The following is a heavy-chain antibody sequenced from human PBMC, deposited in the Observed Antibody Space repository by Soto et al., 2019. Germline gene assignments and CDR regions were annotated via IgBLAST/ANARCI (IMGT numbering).Heavy chain of an antibody. V-gene: IGHV3-23*01. D-gene: IGHD2-2*01. CDR2: ISGSGGST. Sequence: EVQLLESVGGLVQPGGSLRLSCAASGFTFSSYAMSWVRQAPGKGLEWVSAISGSGGSTYYADSVKGRFTISRDNSKNTLYLQMNSLRAEDTAVYYCAKGGGVVVPAAMTYFDYWGQGTLVTVSS. CDR3: AKGGGVVVPAAMTYFDY. CDR1: GFTFSSYA. J-gene: IGHJ4*02.